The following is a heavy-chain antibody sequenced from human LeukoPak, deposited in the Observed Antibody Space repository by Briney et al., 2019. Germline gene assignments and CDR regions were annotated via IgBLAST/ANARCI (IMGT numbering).Heavy chain of an antibody. CDR2: IYYSGST. D-gene: IGHD4-23*01. V-gene: IGHV4-30-4*08. Sequence: PSETLSLTCTVSDGSISSSSYYWGWIRQPPGKGLEWIGYIYYSGSTYYNPSLKSRVTISVDTSKNQFSLKLSPVTAADTAVYYCARDLLNEGNHLDYWGQGTLVTVSS. CDR3: ARDLLNEGNHLDY. CDR1: DGSISSSSYY. J-gene: IGHJ4*02.